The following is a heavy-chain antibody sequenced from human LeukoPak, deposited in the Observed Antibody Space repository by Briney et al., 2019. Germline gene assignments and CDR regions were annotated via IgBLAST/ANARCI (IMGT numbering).Heavy chain of an antibody. CDR2: ISGSGGST. CDR3: AKVSWLGYPPYSFDY. CDR1: GFTFSSYA. V-gene: IGHV3-23*01. D-gene: IGHD6-19*01. J-gene: IGHJ4*02. Sequence: PGGSLRLSCAASGFTFSSYAMSWVRQAPGKGLEWVSAISGSGGSTYYADSVKGRFTISRDNTKNTLCLQMNSLRAEDTAVYYCAKVSWLGYPPYSFDYWGQGTLVTVSS.